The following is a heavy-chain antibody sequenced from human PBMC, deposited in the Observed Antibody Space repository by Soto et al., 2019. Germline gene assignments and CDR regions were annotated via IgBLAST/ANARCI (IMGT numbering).Heavy chain of an antibody. V-gene: IGHV1-69*01. Sequence: QVQLVQSGAEVKKPASSVKVSCKASGGTFNNYPITWVRQAPGEGLEWMGGSIPIFGTANYAQNFQGRVTISVDESTSTAYMELSSLRSEDTAVYYCARGRGYSGDDHYYYFDMDVWGPGTTVTVS. J-gene: IGHJ6*02. CDR3: ARGRGYSGDDHYYYFDMDV. CDR1: GGTFNNYP. CDR2: SIPIFGTA. D-gene: IGHD5-12*01.